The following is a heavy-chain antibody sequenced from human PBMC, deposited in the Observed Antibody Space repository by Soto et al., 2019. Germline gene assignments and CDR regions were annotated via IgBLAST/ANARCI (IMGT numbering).Heavy chain of an antibody. CDR2: VYYTGST. CDR1: GGSIRSTDYY. Sequence: SETLSLTCTVSGGSIRSTDYYWSWIRQAPGKGLEWIGYVYYTGSTYYNPSLMSRLTISVDTSKNQFSLKLTSVTAAETAVYYCVRTARESAGAPHWFDRWGQGTQVTVSS. D-gene: IGHD2-21*02. J-gene: IGHJ5*02. CDR3: VRTARESAGAPHWFDR. V-gene: IGHV4-30-4*01.